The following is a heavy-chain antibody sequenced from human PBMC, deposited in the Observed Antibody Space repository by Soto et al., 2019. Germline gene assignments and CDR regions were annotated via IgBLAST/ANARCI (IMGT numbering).Heavy chain of an antibody. V-gene: IGHV1-69*01. D-gene: IGHD7-27*01. Sequence: QVQLVQSGAQVKEPGTSVTVSCRASGGTFSTSSFVWVRQGPGQGLERMGGIIPIFSKTNVAPRFQDRITFTADESTRTAYMELSSLRSEDTAIYYCARDVVRSTGGDSWGQGTLVTVSS. CDR1: GGTFSTSS. CDR2: IIPIFSKT. CDR3: ARDVVRSTGGDS. J-gene: IGHJ4*02.